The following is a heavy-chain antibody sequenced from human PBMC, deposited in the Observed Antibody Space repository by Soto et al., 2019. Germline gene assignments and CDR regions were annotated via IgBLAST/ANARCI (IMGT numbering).Heavy chain of an antibody. CDR1: GGTFSKDA. CDR3: TRVLGYTFEPGKTRYYAMDV. J-gene: IGHJ6*02. D-gene: IGHD5-18*01. V-gene: IGHV1-69*01. Sequence: QVQLVQSGAEVKKPGSSVTVSCKTSGGTFSKDAINWVRQAPGQGLEWMGLLIPVFGSPIYAQKFQGRIRITADESTRTAFLDLSRLRSEETAVYYCTRVLGYTFEPGKTRYYAMDVWGQGTTVSVSS. CDR2: LIPVFGSP.